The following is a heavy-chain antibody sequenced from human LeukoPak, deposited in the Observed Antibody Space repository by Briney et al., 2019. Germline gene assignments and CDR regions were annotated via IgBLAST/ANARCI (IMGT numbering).Heavy chain of an antibody. CDR1: GFSFPYG. CDR2: IYSGGKT. J-gene: IGHJ4*02. D-gene: IGHD2-15*01. Sequence: GGSLRLSCEASGFSFPYGMSWVRQAPGKGLEWVSFIYSGGKTHSSDSVKGRFTISRDNSKNTLYLQMSSLRAEDTAIYYCARRAGEYSHPYDYWGQGTLVTVPS. V-gene: IGHV3-53*01. CDR3: ARRAGEYSHPYDY.